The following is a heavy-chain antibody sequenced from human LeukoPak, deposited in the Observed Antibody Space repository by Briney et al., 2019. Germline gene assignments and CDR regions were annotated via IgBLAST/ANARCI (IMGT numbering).Heavy chain of an antibody. J-gene: IGHJ3*02. CDR2: INSDGSST. V-gene: IGHV3-74*01. D-gene: IGHD1-26*01. Sequence: GGSLRLSCAASGFTFSSYWMYWVRQVPGKGLVWVSRINSDGSSTSDADSVKGRFTISRDNAKNTLYLQMNSLRAEDTAVYYCATGVGHAFGIWGQGTTVTVSS. CDR1: GFTFSSYW. CDR3: ATGVGHAFGI.